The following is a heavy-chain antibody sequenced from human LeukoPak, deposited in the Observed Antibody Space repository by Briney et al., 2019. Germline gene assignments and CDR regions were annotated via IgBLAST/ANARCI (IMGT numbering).Heavy chain of an antibody. CDR3: ARQRLLWFGVPFNNWFDP. Sequence: SETLSLTCTVSGYSISSGYYWGWIRQPPGKGLEWIGEINHSGSTNYNPSLKSRVTISVDTSKNQFSLKLSSVTAADTAVYYCARQRLLWFGVPFNNWFDPWGQGTLVTVSS. CDR2: INHSGST. D-gene: IGHD3-10*01. V-gene: IGHV4-38-2*02. CDR1: GYSISSGYY. J-gene: IGHJ5*02.